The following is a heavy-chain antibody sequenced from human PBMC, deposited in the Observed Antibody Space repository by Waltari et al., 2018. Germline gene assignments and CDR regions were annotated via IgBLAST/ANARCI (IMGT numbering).Heavy chain of an antibody. CDR1: GFTFSRYW. D-gene: IGHD3-22*01. CDR2: IGVDGSTI. J-gene: IGHJ6*02. V-gene: IGHV3-74*01. CDR3: ARVATKTYSSPVPGRPYYYGMDV. Sequence: EEQLVESGGGLAQPGESLRLSCAASGFTFSRYWMDWVRQAPGKVLVWVLLIGVDGSTITYADAVKGRFTISRDNAKNTRYVQINRLRAEDTAVYYCARVATKTYSSPVPGRPYYYGMDVWGQGTTVTVSS.